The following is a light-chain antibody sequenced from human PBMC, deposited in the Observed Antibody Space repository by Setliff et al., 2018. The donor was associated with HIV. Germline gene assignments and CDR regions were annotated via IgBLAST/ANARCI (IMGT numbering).Light chain of an antibody. Sequence: QSALTQPASVSGSPGQSITISCTGTSSDVGGYSHVSWYQQHPGKAPKLIIYEVRNRPSGVSNRFSGSKSGNTASLTISGLQAEDEADYYCSSYAITNTLPFGTGTKVNVL. V-gene: IGLV2-14*01. CDR1: SSDVGGYSH. J-gene: IGLJ1*01. CDR3: SSYAITNTLP. CDR2: EVR.